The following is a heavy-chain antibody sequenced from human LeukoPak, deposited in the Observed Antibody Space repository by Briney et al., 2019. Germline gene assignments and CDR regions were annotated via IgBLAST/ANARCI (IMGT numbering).Heavy chain of an antibody. D-gene: IGHD6-6*01. CDR1: GGSISSRSYY. V-gene: IGHV4-39*01. CDR2: IYYSGST. J-gene: IGHJ6*02. CDR3: ARQIETLAEYSSTYGMDV. Sequence: PSETLSLICTVSGGSISSRSYYWGWIRQPPGKGLEWIGSIYYSGSTYYNPSLKSRVTISVDTSKTQFSLKLSSVTAADTGVYYCARQIETLAEYSSTYGMDVWGQGTTVTVSS.